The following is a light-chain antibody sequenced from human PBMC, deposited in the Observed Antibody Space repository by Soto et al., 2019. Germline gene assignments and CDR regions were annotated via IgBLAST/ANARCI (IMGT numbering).Light chain of an antibody. Sequence: DIQMTQSPSSLSASVGDRVTITCRASQTISTYLNWYQQKPGRAPKLLIYAASSLQSGVPSRFSGSGSETDFTLTISSLHPEDFATYYCQQTFTTPRTFGQGTKLEIK. CDR3: QQTFTTPRT. V-gene: IGKV1-39*01. CDR2: AAS. J-gene: IGKJ2*01. CDR1: QTISTY.